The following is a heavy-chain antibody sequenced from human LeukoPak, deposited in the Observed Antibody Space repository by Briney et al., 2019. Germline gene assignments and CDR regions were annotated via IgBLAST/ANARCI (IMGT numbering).Heavy chain of an antibody. J-gene: IGHJ6*03. V-gene: IGHV3-21*01. D-gene: IGHD1-26*01. CDR3: AREGRVGARSYYMDV. CDR1: GFTFSSYG. CDR2: ISSSSSYI. Sequence: KPGGSLRFSCAASGFTFSSYGMHWVRQAPGKGLEWVSSISSSSSYIYYADSVKGRFTISRDNAKNSLYLQMNSLRAEDTAVYYCAREGRVGARSYYMDVWGKGTTVTVSS.